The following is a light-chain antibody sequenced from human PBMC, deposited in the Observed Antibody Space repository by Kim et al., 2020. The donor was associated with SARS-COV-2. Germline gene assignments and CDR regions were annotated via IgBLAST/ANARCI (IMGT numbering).Light chain of an antibody. Sequence: QSVLSQPPSASGTPGQRVTISCSGGRSNIGRNYVYWYQQFPGKAPKVVIYTDNQRPSGVPDRFSGSKSGASASLAISGLRSEDEADYYCAAWDDSLSGHVVFGGGTQLTVL. J-gene: IGLJ2*01. V-gene: IGLV1-47*01. CDR2: TDN. CDR1: RSNIGRNY. CDR3: AAWDDSLSGHVV.